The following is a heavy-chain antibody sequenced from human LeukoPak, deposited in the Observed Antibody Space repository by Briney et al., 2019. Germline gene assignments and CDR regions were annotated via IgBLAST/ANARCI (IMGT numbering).Heavy chain of an antibody. D-gene: IGHD6-19*01. CDR3: AREIPLYIAVAGNYFDY. V-gene: IGHV4-39*07. CDR2: IDYSGRA. Sequence: PSETLSLTCTVSGGSISSSSYYWGWIRQPPGKGLEWIGSIDYSGRAYYNPSLTGRVTISVDTSKNQFSLKLSSVTAADTAVYYCAREIPLYIAVAGNYFDYWGQGTLVTVSS. CDR1: GGSISSSSYY. J-gene: IGHJ4*02.